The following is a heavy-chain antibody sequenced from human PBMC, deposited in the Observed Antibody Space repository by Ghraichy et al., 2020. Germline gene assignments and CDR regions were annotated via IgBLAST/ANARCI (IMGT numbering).Heavy chain of an antibody. Sequence: ASVKVSCKASGYTFTSYGISWVRQAPGQGLEWMGWISAYNGNTNYAQKLQGRVTMTTDTSTSTAYMELRSLRSDDTAVYYCARDRRLRLGELSEFDYWGQGTLVTVSS. J-gene: IGHJ4*02. D-gene: IGHD3-16*02. CDR1: GYTFTSYG. V-gene: IGHV1-18*04. CDR3: ARDRRLRLGELSEFDY. CDR2: ISAYNGNT.